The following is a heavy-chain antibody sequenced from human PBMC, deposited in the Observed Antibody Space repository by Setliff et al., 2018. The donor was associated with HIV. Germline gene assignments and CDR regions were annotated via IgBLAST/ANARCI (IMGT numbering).Heavy chain of an antibody. J-gene: IGHJ4*02. Sequence: PSETLSLTCTVSGGSISSSSYYWGWIRQPPGKGLEWIGSIYYSGSTYYNPSLKSRVTISVDTSKNQFSLKLSSVTAADTAVYYCASHERITMIVVVIDYFDYWGQGTLVTVSS. CDR1: GGSISSSSYY. D-gene: IGHD3-22*01. V-gene: IGHV4-39*01. CDR2: IYYSGST. CDR3: ASHERITMIVVVIDYFDY.